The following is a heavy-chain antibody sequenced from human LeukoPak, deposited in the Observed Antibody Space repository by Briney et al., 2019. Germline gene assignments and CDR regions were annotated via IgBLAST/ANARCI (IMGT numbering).Heavy chain of an antibody. D-gene: IGHD5-18*01. CDR3: ARGGVTAMGWFAP. CDR2: INHSGST. V-gene: IGHV4-34*01. Sequence: PSETLSLTCAVYGGSFSGYYWSWIRQPPGKGLEWIGEINHSGSTNYNPSLKSRVTISVDTSKNQFSLKLSSVTAADTAVYYCARGGVTAMGWFAPGAQEPLVPFSS. J-gene: IGHJ5*02. CDR1: GGSFSGYY.